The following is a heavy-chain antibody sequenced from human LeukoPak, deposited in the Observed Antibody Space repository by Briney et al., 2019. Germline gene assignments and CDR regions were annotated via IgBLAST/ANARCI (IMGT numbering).Heavy chain of an antibody. CDR2: MSGSGGKT. J-gene: IGHJ4*02. D-gene: IGHD1-26*01. Sequence: GGSLRLSCAASGFTFSNYAMNWVRQAPGKGLEWVSAMSGSGGKTYYADSVKVRFTISRDSSQNTLYLQMNNLRADDTAVYYCAKGKRVGAPYYFDSWGQGTLVTVSS. V-gene: IGHV3-23*01. CDR3: AKGKRVGAPYYFDS. CDR1: GFTFSNYA.